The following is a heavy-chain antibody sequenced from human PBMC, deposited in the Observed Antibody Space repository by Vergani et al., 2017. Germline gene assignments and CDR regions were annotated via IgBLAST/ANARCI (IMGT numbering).Heavy chain of an antibody. Sequence: QVQLQESGPGLVKPSETLSLTCTVSGYSISSGYYWGWIRQPPGKGLEWIGSIYHSGSTYYNPSLKSRISMSLDTSKNQFSLQLSSVTAADTAVYYCARTAAMTHEAGSYDFYYMDVWGKGTPVTVSS. V-gene: IGHV4-38-2*02. D-gene: IGHD5-18*01. J-gene: IGHJ6*03. CDR2: IYHSGST. CDR1: GYSISSGYY. CDR3: ARTAAMTHEAGSYDFYYMDV.